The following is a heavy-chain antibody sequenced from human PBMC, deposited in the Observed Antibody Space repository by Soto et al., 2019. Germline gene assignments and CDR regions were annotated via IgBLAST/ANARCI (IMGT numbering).Heavy chain of an antibody. Sequence: QVQLQESGPGLVKPSQTLSLTCTVSGGSISSGDYYWSWIRQPPGKGLEWIGYIYYSGSTYYNPSLKSRVTISVDTSKHQFSLKLSSVTAADTAVYYCARVAGMVRGGYYFDYWGQGTLVTVSS. CDR3: ARVAGMVRGGYYFDY. J-gene: IGHJ4*02. D-gene: IGHD3-10*01. CDR1: GGSISSGDYY. CDR2: IYYSGST. V-gene: IGHV4-30-4*01.